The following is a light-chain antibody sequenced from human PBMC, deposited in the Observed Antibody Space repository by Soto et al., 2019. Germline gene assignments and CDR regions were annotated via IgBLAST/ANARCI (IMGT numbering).Light chain of an antibody. Sequence: EVVLTQSPDTLSLPPGERATLSCRASQSISSYLAWYQQKPGQAPRLLIYDASSRATGIPARFSGSGSGTDFTLTISRLEPEDFAVYYCQHYNSWPWTFGQGTKVDIK. CDR2: DAS. V-gene: IGKV3-11*01. CDR1: QSISSY. CDR3: QHYNSWPWT. J-gene: IGKJ1*01.